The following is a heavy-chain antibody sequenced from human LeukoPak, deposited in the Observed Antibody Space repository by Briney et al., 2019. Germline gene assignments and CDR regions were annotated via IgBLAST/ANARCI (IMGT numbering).Heavy chain of an antibody. CDR3: ARHLGLVPAAPGYMDV. Sequence: PSETLSLTCAVYGGSFSGYYWSWIRQPPGKGLEWIGEINHSGSTNYNPSLKSRVTISVDTSKNQFSLKLSSVTAADTAVYYCARHLGLVPAAPGYMDVWGKGTTVTVSS. CDR1: GGSFSGYY. V-gene: IGHV4-34*01. D-gene: IGHD2-2*01. CDR2: INHSGST. J-gene: IGHJ6*03.